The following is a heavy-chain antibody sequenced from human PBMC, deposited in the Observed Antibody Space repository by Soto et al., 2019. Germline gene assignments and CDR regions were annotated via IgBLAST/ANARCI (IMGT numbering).Heavy chain of an antibody. D-gene: IGHD6-6*01. CDR2: IYPGASDT. CDR1: GYIFSKYW. V-gene: IGHV5-51*01. J-gene: IGHJ4*02. CDR3: VVYSSSSGRHFDY. Sequence: PGESLKISCKSSGYIFSKYWIGWVRQMPGKGLEWMGIIYPGASDTRYSPSFQGQVTISADKSITTAYLQWRSLKASDTAIYYCVVYSSSSGRHFDYWGQGTLVTVSS.